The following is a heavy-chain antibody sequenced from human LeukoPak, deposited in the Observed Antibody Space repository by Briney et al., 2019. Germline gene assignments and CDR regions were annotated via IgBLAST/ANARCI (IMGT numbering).Heavy chain of an antibody. CDR1: GGSLSGYY. D-gene: IGHD6-19*01. Sequence: PSETLSLTCAFNGGSLSGYYWSGLRQPPAKGLEWIGEINHSGSTNYNPSLKSRVTISVVTFKSQCSLKLSSVTAAGMAVYYCARAAGYSRGRQYFQHWGQGTLVTVSS. CDR3: ARAAGYSRGRQYFQH. J-gene: IGHJ1*01. V-gene: IGHV4-34*01. CDR2: INHSGST.